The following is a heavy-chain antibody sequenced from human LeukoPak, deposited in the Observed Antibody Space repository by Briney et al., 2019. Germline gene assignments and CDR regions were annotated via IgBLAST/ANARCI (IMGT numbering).Heavy chain of an antibody. D-gene: IGHD5-24*01. J-gene: IGHJ4*02. Sequence: PGGSLRLSCAASGFTFSNAWMYWVRQAPGKGLEWVARIKSKTDGGTTDHAAPVKGRFTVSRDDSKNTLYLEMNSLKTEDTAVYYCATRISRDGYNWAYDSWGLGTLVTVSS. CDR1: GFTFSNAW. V-gene: IGHV3-15*01. CDR3: ATRISRDGYNWAYDS. CDR2: IKSKTDGGTT.